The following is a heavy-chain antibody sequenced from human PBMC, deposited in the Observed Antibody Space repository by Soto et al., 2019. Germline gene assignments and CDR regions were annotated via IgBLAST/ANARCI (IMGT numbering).Heavy chain of an antibody. V-gene: IGHV3-33*01. CDR1: GFTFSSYC. D-gene: IGHD6-13*01. CDR3: ARRGRISAAGTGGVGDY. J-gene: IGHJ4*02. CDR2: IWYDGSNK. Sequence: QVQLVESGGDVVQPGRSLRLSCEASGFTFSSYCMHWVRQAPGKGLERVAVIWYDGSNKYYADSVKGRFTITRENSKNKLYLQINSLRTEDTAVYYCARRGRISAAGTGGVGDYWGKGTLVTVTS.